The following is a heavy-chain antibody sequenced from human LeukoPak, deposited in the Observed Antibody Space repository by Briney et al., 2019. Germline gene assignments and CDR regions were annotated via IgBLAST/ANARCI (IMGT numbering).Heavy chain of an antibody. J-gene: IGHJ4*01. CDR1: GFSLSTSGMC. V-gene: IGHV2-70*12. CDR2: IDWDDDK. D-gene: IGHD4-11*01. Sequence: ESGPTLVNPTQTLTLTCTFSGFSLSTSGMCVSWIRQPPGKALEWLARIDWDDDKYYSTSLKTRLTISKDTSKNQVVLTVTNMGPVDTATYYCAHRRQYSNYCFDHWGQGTLVTVSS. CDR3: AHRRQYSNYCFDH.